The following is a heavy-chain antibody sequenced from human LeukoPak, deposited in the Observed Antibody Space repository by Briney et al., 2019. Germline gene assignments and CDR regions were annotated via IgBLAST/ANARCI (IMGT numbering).Heavy chain of an antibody. Sequence: SETLSLTCSVSGDSISSHFWSWIRQPPGKGLEWIGYIHHSGMTNYNSALKSRATLSVDTSTNQFSLKLTSVTAADTAFYFCAGEASSGPLLSSYFLDVWGEGTAVTVSS. J-gene: IGHJ6*03. CDR2: IHHSGMT. V-gene: IGHV4-59*11. CDR1: GDSISSHF. CDR3: AGEASSGPLLSSYFLDV. D-gene: IGHD6-19*01.